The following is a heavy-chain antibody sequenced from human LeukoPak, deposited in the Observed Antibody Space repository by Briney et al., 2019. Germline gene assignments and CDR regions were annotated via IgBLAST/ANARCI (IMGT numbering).Heavy chain of an antibody. Sequence: SETLSLTCTVSGGSISSGDYYWSWIRQPPGKGLEWIGYIYYSGSTNYNPSLKSRVTISVDTSKNQFSLKLSSVTAADTAVYYCARQGSHSSYYDSSGSQGNAFDIWGQGTMVTVSS. CDR2: IYYSGST. D-gene: IGHD3-22*01. CDR3: ARQGSHSSYYDSSGSQGNAFDI. J-gene: IGHJ3*02. V-gene: IGHV4-61*08. CDR1: GGSISSGDYY.